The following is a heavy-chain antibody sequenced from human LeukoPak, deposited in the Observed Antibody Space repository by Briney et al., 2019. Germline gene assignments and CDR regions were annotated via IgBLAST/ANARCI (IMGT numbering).Heavy chain of an antibody. V-gene: IGHV4-39*01. Sequence: KPSETLSLTCTVSGGSISSSSYYWGWIRQPPGKGLEWIGSIYYSGSTYYNPSLKSRVTISVDTSKNQFSLKLSSVTAADTAVYYCAVPQWELQPGAPADYWGQGTLVTVSS. D-gene: IGHD1-26*01. CDR3: AVPQWELQPGAPADY. J-gene: IGHJ4*02. CDR1: GGSISSSSYY. CDR2: IYYSGST.